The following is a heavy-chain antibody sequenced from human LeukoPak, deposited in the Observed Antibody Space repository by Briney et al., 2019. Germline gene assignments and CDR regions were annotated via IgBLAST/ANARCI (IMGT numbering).Heavy chain of an antibody. CDR3: ARDNGGDYDGDFDY. J-gene: IGHJ4*02. D-gene: IGHD4-17*01. V-gene: IGHV3-30*02. CDR2: IRYDGSNK. Sequence: GGSLRLSCAASGFTFSSYGMHWVRQAPGKGLEWVAFIRYDGSNKYYADSVKGRFTISRDNSKNTLYLQMNSLRAEDTAVYYCARDNGGDYDGDFDYRGQGTLVTVSS. CDR1: GFTFSSYG.